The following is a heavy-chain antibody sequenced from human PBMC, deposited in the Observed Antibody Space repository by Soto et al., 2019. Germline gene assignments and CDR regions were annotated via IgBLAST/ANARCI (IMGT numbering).Heavy chain of an antibody. J-gene: IGHJ4*02. CDR1: GFIFRSHA. D-gene: IGHD6-19*01. V-gene: IGHV3-64D*06. CDR3: VKVIYDSGWYGFYFDY. Sequence: GGSLRLSCSASGFIFRSHAMHWVRQAPGQGLEYLSAISREGDNSYYADSVKGRFTISRDNSQNTLYLRMTSLRTEDTGVYYCVKVIYDSGWYGFYFDYWGQGAPVTVSS. CDR2: ISREGDNS.